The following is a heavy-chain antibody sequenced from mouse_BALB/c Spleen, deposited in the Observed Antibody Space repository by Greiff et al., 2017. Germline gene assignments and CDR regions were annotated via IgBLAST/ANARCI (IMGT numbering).Heavy chain of an antibody. J-gene: IGHJ2*01. CDR2: INPSSGYT. V-gene: IGHV1-4*01. CDR3: ARSREQDY. Sequence: VKLMESGAELARPGASVKMSCKASGYTFTSYTMHWVKQRPGQGLEWIGYINPSSGYTNYNQKFKDKATLTADNSSSTAYMQLSSLTSEDSAVYYCARSREQDYWGQGTTLTVSS. CDR1: GYTFTSYT.